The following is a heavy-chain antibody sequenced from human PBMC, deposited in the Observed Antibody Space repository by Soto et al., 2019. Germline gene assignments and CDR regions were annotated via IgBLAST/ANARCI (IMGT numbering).Heavy chain of an antibody. D-gene: IGHD1-26*01. CDR3: AKEGGLSGSYYISSAYYFGY. Sequence: QVQLVESGGGVVQPGRSLRLSCVASGFTFSSYGMHWVRQAPGKGLEWVAIISYDGSNTYYADSVKGRFTISRDNSKNSRYLQMNSLSTENMSVYYCAKEGGLSGSYYISSAYYFGYCCHVTLVTVSS. V-gene: IGHV3-30*18. CDR1: GFTFSSYG. CDR2: ISYDGSNT. J-gene: IGHJ4*01.